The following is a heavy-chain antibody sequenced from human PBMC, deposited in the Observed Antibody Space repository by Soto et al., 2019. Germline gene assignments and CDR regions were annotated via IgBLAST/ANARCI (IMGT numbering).Heavy chain of an antibody. Sequence: QVLLVESGRGVAQPGRSLRLSCAASGFDFRNYAMHWVRQSPGKGPEWVAITSDDGDIQYYADSVKGRFTISRDNSKNTLYLQMTSLRSEDAAVYFCARAVDAAMDPLDYWGQGTLVTVSS. CDR1: GFDFRNYA. V-gene: IGHV3-30-3*01. J-gene: IGHJ4*02. D-gene: IGHD5-18*01. CDR3: ARAVDAAMDPLDY. CDR2: TSDDGDIQ.